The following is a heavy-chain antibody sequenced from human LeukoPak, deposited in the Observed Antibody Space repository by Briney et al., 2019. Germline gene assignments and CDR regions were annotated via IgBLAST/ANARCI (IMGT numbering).Heavy chain of an antibody. J-gene: IGHJ4*02. CDR2: ISAYDGTT. D-gene: IGHD6-13*01. Sequence: ASVKVSCKASGFTFTSYGFTWVRQAPAQGLEWMGWISAYDGTTNYAQRLQGRVTMTTDTSTSTVYMELRSLRSDDTAVYYCARVAEQQLAYYFDYWGQGTLVTVSS. V-gene: IGHV1-18*01. CDR1: GFTFTSYG. CDR3: ARVAEQQLAYYFDY.